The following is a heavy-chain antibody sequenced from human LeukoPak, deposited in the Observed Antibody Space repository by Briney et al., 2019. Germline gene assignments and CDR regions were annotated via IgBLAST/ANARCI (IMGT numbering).Heavy chain of an antibody. CDR3: ARDLSGDYGVDY. V-gene: IGHV1-46*01. J-gene: IGHJ4*02. CDR1: GYTFTSYY. D-gene: IGHD4-17*01. Sequence: ASVKVSCKASGYTFTSYYMHWVRQASGRGLEWMGIINPSGGSTSYAQKFQGRVTMTRDTSTSTVYMELSSLRSEDTAVYYCARDLSGDYGVDYWGQGTLVTVSS. CDR2: INPSGGST.